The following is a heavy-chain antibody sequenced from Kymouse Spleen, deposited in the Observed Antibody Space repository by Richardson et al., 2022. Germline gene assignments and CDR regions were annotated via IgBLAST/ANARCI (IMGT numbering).Heavy chain of an antibody. V-gene: IGHV4-34*01. CDR3: ASQLELRPYYYGMDV. CDR2: INHSGST. J-gene: IGHJ6*02. Sequence: QVQLQQWGAGLLKPSETLSLTCAVYGGSFSGYYWSWIRQPPGKGLEWIGEINHSGSTNYNPSLKSRVTISVDTSKNQFSLKLSSVTAADTAVYYCASQLELRPYYYGMDVWGQGTTVTVSS. CDR1: GGSFSGYY. D-gene: IGHD1-7*01.